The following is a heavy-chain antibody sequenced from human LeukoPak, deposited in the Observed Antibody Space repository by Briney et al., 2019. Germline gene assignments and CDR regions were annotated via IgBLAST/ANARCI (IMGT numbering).Heavy chain of an antibody. Sequence: PSETLSLTCAVYGGSFSGYYWSWIRQPPGKGLEWIGEINHSGSTNHNPSLKSRVTISVDTSKNQFSLKLSSVTAADTAVYYCAREGDSIDAFDIWGQGTMVTVSS. CDR1: GGSFSGYY. V-gene: IGHV4-34*01. CDR2: INHSGST. J-gene: IGHJ3*02. CDR3: AREGDSIDAFDI. D-gene: IGHD3-22*01.